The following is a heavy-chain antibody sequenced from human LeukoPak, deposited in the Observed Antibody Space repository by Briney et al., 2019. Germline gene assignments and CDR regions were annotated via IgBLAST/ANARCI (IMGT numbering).Heavy chain of an antibody. J-gene: IGHJ4*02. D-gene: IGHD5-12*01. V-gene: IGHV3-23*01. CDR3: AKALRGMNSGYDPLVT. Sequence: GRSLRLSCAASGFTFSSYAMNWVRQAPGKGLEWVSGISGSGVSTYYADSVKGRFTISRDNSKNTLYLQMNSLRAEDTAVYYCAKALRGMNSGYDPLVTWGQGTLVTVSS. CDR2: ISGSGVST. CDR1: GFTFSSYA.